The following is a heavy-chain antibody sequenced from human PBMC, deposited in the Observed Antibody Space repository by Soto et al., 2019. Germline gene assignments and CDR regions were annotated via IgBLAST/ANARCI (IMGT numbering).Heavy chain of an antibody. V-gene: IGHV6-1*01. CDR2: TYYRSKWYN. D-gene: IGHD6-13*01. J-gene: IGHJ5*02. CDR3: ARDRSRSIAAAGISWFDP. CDR1: GDSVSSNSAA. Sequence: PSQTLSLTCAISGDSVSSNSAAWNWIRQSPSRGLEWLGRTYYRSKWYNDYAVSVKSRITINPDTSKNQFSLQLNSVTPEDTAVYYCARDRSRSIAAAGISWFDPWGQGTLVTVSS.